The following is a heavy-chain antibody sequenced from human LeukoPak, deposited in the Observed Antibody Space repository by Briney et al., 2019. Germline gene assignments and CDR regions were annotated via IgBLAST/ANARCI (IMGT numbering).Heavy chain of an antibody. D-gene: IGHD5-12*01. Sequence: PGGSLRLSCAASGFTFSSYSMNWARQAPGKGLEWVSSISSSSSYIYYADSVKGRFTISRDNAKNSLYLQMNSPRAEDTAVYYCARDPPDIVATINRFDYWGQGTLVTVSS. CDR3: ARDPPDIVATINRFDY. V-gene: IGHV3-21*01. J-gene: IGHJ4*02. CDR1: GFTFSSYS. CDR2: ISSSSSYI.